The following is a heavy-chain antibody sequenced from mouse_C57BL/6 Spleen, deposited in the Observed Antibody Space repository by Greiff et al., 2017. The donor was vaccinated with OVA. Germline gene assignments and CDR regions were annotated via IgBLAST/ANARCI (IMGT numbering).Heavy chain of an antibody. D-gene: IGHD1-1*01. CDR2: FYPGSGSI. CDR3: ARHEVYYGSSPKVYFDY. CDR1: GYTFTEYT. Sequence: QVQLKQSGAELVKPGASVKLSCKASGYTFTEYTIHWVKQRSGQGLEWIGWFYPGSGSIKYNEKFKDKATLTADKSSSTVYMELSRLTSEDSAVYFCARHEVYYGSSPKVYFDYWGQGTTLTVSS. J-gene: IGHJ2*01. V-gene: IGHV1-62-2*01.